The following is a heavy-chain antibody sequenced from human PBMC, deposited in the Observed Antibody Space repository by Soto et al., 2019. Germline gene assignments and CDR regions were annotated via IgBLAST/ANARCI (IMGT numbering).Heavy chain of an antibody. V-gene: IGHV1-69*06. CDR1: GGTFSNYA. D-gene: IGHD5-18*01. Sequence: QVQLVQSGAEVKKPVSSVKVSCKASGGTFSNYAISWVRQAPGQGLEWMGGFIPILGTTNYAQKFQRRVTFTADKSTGTAYMELSSLRSDDTAVYFCARDGYDYGSSPRGFWGQGTLVTVSS. CDR3: ARDGYDYGSSPRGF. J-gene: IGHJ4*02. CDR2: FIPILGTT.